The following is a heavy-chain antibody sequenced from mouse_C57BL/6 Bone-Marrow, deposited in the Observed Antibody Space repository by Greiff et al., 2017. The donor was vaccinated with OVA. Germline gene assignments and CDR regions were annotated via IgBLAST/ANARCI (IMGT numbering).Heavy chain of an antibody. CDR1: GFTFSSYA. Sequence: DVKLQESGGGLVKPGGSLKLSCAASGFTFSSYAMSWVRQTPEKRLEWVATISDGGSYTYYPDNVKGRFTISRDNAKNNLYLQMSHLKSEDTAMYYCARGWLLFYAMDYWGQGTSVTVSS. CDR3: ARGWLLFYAMDY. V-gene: IGHV5-4*03. CDR2: ISDGGSYT. J-gene: IGHJ4*01. D-gene: IGHD2-3*01.